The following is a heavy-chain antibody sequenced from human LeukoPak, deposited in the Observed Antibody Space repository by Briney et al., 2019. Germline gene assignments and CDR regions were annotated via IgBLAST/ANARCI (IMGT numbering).Heavy chain of an antibody. CDR1: GFTVSSNY. CDR3: AKVGLITMVREEEY. CDR2: IYSGGST. V-gene: IGHV3-53*05. D-gene: IGHD3-10*01. Sequence: GGSLRLSCAASGFTVSSNYMSWVRQAPGKGLEWVSVIYSGGSTYYADSVKGRFTISRDNSKNTLYLQMNSLRAEDTAVYYCAKVGLITMVREEEYWGQGTLVTVSS. J-gene: IGHJ4*02.